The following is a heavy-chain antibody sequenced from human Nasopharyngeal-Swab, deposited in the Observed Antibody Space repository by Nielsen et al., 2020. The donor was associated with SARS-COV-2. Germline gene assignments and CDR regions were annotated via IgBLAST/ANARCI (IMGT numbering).Heavy chain of an antibody. J-gene: IGHJ4*02. CDR3: ARDSRGYSYGYIYFDY. CDR2: IKQDGSEK. D-gene: IGHD5-18*01. V-gene: IGHV3-7*03. CDR1: GFTFSSYW. Sequence: GESLKISCAASGFTFSSYWMSWVRQAPGKGLEWVANIKQDGSEKYYVDSVKGRFTISRDNAKNSLYLRMNSLRAEDTAVYYCARDSRGYSYGYIYFDYWGQGTLVTVSS.